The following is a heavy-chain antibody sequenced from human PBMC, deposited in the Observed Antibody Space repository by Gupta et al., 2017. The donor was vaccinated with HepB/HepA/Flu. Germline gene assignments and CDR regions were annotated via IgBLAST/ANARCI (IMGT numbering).Heavy chain of an antibody. CDR3: ARSHASGSYCAEY. CDR2: INPSSGGA. V-gene: IGHV1-2*02. Sequence: QVQLVQSGAEVKKPGDSVKGSCKASGYTFTGYYMHWVRQAPGQGLEWMGWINPSSGGATYAQKFQGRFTMTRDTSISTAYMELSRLTSDDTALYYCARSHASGSYCAEYWGQGTLVTVSS. D-gene: IGHD3-10*01. CDR1: GYTFTGYY. J-gene: IGHJ4*02.